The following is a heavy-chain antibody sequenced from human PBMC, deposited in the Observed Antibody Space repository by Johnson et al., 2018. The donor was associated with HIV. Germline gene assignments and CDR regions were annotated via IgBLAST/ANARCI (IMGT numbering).Heavy chain of an antibody. D-gene: IGHD4/OR15-4a*01. CDR1: GFTFSDYY. CDR2: ISSSGSTI. Sequence: QMLLVESGGGLVKPGGSLRLSCAPSGFTFSDYYMSWMRQAPGQGLEWVSYISSSGSTIYKADSVQGRFTISRDNAKNSLFLQMNSLRAEDTAVYYCARVGANFDAFDIWGQGTMVTVSS. CDR3: ARVGANFDAFDI. J-gene: IGHJ3*02. V-gene: IGHV3-11*04.